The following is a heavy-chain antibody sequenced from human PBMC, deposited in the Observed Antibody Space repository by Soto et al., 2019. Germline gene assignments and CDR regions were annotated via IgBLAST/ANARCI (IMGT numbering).Heavy chain of an antibody. CDR3: ARDDSSGYRFDY. CDR1: GGSISSSSYY. Sequence: SETLSLTCTVSGGSISSSSYYWGWIRQPPGKGLEWIGSIYYSGSTYYNPSLKSRVTISVDTSKNQFSLKLSSVTAADTAVYYCARDDSSGYRFDYWGQGTLVTVSS. J-gene: IGHJ4*02. V-gene: IGHV4-39*01. D-gene: IGHD3-22*01. CDR2: IYYSGST.